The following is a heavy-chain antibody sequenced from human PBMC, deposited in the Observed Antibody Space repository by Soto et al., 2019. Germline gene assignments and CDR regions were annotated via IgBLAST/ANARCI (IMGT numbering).Heavy chain of an antibody. CDR3: ARGNLSFDFDS. J-gene: IGHJ4*02. Sequence: QIHLVESGGGVVQPGRSLRLSCAASGFTFGSFGMHWVRQPPGKGLEWVAFISRDATNIHYADSVRGRFTLSRDNSKNTVYLQLDTPRDDDTALYFCARGNLSFDFDSWGQGALVTVSS. CDR1: GFTFGSFG. D-gene: IGHD2-15*01. V-gene: IGHV3-30*03. CDR2: ISRDATNI.